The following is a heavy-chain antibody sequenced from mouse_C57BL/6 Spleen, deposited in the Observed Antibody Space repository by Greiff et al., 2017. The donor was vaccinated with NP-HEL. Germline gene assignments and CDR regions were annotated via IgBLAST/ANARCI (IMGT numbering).Heavy chain of an antibody. CDR3: AREDYYGSRGYFDV. V-gene: IGHV1-64*01. J-gene: IGHJ1*03. Sequence: QVQLQQPGAALVKPGASVKLSCKASGYTFTSYWMHWVKQRPGQGLEWIGMIHPNSGSTNYNEKFKSKATLTVDKSSSTAYMQLSSLTSEDSAVYYCAREDYYGSRGYFDVWGTGTTVTGSS. CDR2: IHPNSGST. CDR1: GYTFTSYW. D-gene: IGHD1-1*01.